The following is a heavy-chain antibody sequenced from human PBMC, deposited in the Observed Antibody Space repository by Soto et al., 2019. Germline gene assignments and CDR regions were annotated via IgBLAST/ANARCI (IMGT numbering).Heavy chain of an antibody. CDR2: ISYDGSNT. CDR1: GFTFSSYG. CDR3: AKDQVQLWFRDFDY. J-gene: IGHJ4*02. D-gene: IGHD5-18*01. Sequence: GGSLRLSCAASGFTFSSYGMHWVRQAPGKGLEWVAIISYDGSNTYYADSVKGRFTISRDNSKNTLYLQMNSLRAEDTAVYYCAKDQVQLWFRDFDYWGQGTLVTVSS. V-gene: IGHV3-30*18.